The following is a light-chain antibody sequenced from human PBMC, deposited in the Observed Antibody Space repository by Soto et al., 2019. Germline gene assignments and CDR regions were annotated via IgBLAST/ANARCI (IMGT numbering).Light chain of an antibody. CDR1: QSVSSSY. J-gene: IGKJ1*01. CDR2: GAS. CDR3: QHYGT. V-gene: IGKV3-20*01. Sequence: GFTPSPGTMSXSQGERXTVSCRASQSVSSSYLALYQQKHGHHPRILIYGASRRANGIPGRFGGSGYGSDFTLTISIMEPEDFELYYCQHYGTFGQGTKVDIK.